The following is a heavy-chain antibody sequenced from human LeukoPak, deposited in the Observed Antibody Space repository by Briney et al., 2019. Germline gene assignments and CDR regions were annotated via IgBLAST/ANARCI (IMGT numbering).Heavy chain of an antibody. CDR1: GYTFTSYG. CDR3: ARVRHHGSGSYYRPSNFDY. D-gene: IGHD3-10*01. V-gene: IGHV1-18*04. CDR2: ISAYNGNT. Sequence: GASVKVSCKASGYTFTSYGISWVRQAPGQGLEWMGWISAYNGNTNYAQKLQGRVTMTTDTSTSTAYMELRSLRSDDTAVYYCARVRHHGSGSYYRPSNFDYWGQGTLVTVSS. J-gene: IGHJ4*02.